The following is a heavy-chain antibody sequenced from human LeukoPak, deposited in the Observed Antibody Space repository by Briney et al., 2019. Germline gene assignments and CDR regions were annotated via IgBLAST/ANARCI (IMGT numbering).Heavy chain of an antibody. D-gene: IGHD7-27*01. CDR3: ARGFRGDNFDY. J-gene: IGHJ4*02. CDR1: GYSISSAYD. CDR2: MYHSGST. V-gene: IGHV4-38-2*02. Sequence: SETLSLTCSVSGYSISSAYDWGWIRQPPGKGLQWIGTMYHSGSTNYNPSLKSRVTISVDTSKNQLSLKLSSVTAADTAVYFCARGFRGDNFDYWGQGTLVTVSS.